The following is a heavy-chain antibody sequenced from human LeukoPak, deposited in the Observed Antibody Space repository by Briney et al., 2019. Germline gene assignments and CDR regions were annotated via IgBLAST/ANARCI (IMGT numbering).Heavy chain of an antibody. V-gene: IGHV3-11*01. CDR1: GFTFSDYY. Sequence: GGSLRLSCAASGFTFSDYYMSWIRQAPGKGLEWVSYISSSGSTIYYADSVKGRFTISRDNAKNSLYLQMNSLRAEDTAVYYCARVPKWELRSTLFDYWGQGTLVTVSS. D-gene: IGHD1-26*01. CDR2: ISSSGSTI. J-gene: IGHJ4*02. CDR3: ARVPKWELRSTLFDY.